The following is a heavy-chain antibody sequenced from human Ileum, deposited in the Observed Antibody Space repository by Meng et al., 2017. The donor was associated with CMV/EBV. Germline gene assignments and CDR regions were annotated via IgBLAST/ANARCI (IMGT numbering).Heavy chain of an antibody. CDR1: GFTFSSYA. J-gene: IGHJ4*02. Sequence: GESLKISCAASGFTFSSYAMHWVRQAPGKGLEWVAVISYDGSNKYYADSVKGRFTISRDNSKNTLYLQMNSLRAEDTAVYYCARDRGAGDQEGSPCWNFDYWGQGTLVTVSS. CDR3: ARDRGAGDQEGSPCWNFDY. CDR2: ISYDGSNK. D-gene: IGHD3-10*01. V-gene: IGHV3-30-3*01.